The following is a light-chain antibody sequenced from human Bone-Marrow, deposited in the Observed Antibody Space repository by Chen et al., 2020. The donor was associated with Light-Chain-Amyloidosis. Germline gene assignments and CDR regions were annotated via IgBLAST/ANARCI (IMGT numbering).Light chain of an antibody. CDR2: GSS. Sequence: EIVLTPSPGTLSLSPGEGANLSCRASQTISNNYLTWYQQKFGQAPRLLIYGSSSRATGIPDRFTGSGSGTDFTLTINRLEPEDFAMYYCQQYGTSPLTFGGGTKVEIK. CDR3: QQYGTSPLT. CDR1: QTISNNY. V-gene: IGKV3-20*01. J-gene: IGKJ4*01.